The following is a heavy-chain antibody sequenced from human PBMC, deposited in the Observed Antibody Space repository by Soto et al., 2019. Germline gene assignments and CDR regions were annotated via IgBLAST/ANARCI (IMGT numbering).Heavy chain of an antibody. CDR1: GFTFSGYA. J-gene: IGHJ4*03. CDR2: ISGSGGST. V-gene: IGHV3-23*01. Sequence: GGSLRLSCAASGFTFSGYAMSWVRQPPGKGLEWVSAISGSGGSTYYADSVKGRFTISRDNSKNTLYLQMNSLRAEDTAVYYCATPGGYDSSGYYIIWGQGTMVTSPQ. CDR3: ATPGGYDSSGYYII. D-gene: IGHD3-22*01.